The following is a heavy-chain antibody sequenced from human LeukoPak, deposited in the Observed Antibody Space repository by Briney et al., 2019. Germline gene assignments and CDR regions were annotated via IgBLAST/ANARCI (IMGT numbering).Heavy chain of an antibody. Sequence: PGGSLRLSCAASGFTFSSYAMHWVRQAPGKGLEWVAVISYDGSNKYYAHSVKGRFTISRDNPKNTLYLQMNSLRAEDTAVYYCARAPPAVPFDIWGQGTMVTVSS. CDR1: GFTFSSYA. D-gene: IGHD6-6*01. CDR2: ISYDGSNK. V-gene: IGHV3-30*04. CDR3: ARAPPAVPFDI. J-gene: IGHJ3*02.